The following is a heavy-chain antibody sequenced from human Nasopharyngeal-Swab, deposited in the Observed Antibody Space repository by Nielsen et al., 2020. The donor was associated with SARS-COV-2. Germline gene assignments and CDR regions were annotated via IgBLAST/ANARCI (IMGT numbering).Heavy chain of an antibody. V-gene: IGHV3-73*01. CDR1: GFAFRASA. J-gene: IGHJ4*02. CDR3: TTDFYFDY. CDR2: IGDKDHNYAT. Sequence: GESLKISCAASGFAFRASAMHWVRQASGKGLEWLGRIGDKDHNYATTYGASVKGRFTISRDDSKNMAFLQMDSLKTEDTALYYCTTDFYFDYWGQGTLVTVSS.